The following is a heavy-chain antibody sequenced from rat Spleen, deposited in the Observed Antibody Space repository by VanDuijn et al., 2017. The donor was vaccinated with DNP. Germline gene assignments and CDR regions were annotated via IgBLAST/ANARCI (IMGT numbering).Heavy chain of an antibody. Sequence: QVQLKESGPGLVQPSQTLSLTCTVSGFSLTSNSLHWVRQPPGKGLEWMGVVWNSGGTRYDSTLKSRLTITKDTSKSQVFLKMNSLRSEDTATYYCAKGDNNYGGFDYWGRGVMVTVSS. D-gene: IGHD1-10*01. V-gene: IGHV2-41*01. CDR2: VWNSGGT. J-gene: IGHJ2*01. CDR3: AKGDNNYGGFDY. CDR1: GFSLTSNS.